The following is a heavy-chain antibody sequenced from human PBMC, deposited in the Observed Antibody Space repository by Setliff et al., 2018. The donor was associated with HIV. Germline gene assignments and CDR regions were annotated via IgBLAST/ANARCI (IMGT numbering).Heavy chain of an antibody. CDR2: IIHSGST. J-gene: IGHJ4*02. D-gene: IGHD5-18*01. V-gene: IGHV4-34*12. CDR3: ARDTELAYVDY. CDR1: GGSFSGYY. Sequence: PSETLSLTCAVYGGSFSGYYWSWIRQPPGKGLEWIGEIIHSGSTNYNPSLKSRVTISVDTSKNQFSLKLSSVTAADTAVYYCARDTELAYVDYWGQGTLVTVSS.